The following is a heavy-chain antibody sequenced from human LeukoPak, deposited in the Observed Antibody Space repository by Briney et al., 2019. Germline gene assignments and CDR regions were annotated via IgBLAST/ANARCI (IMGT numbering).Heavy chain of an antibody. Sequence: SETLSLTCTVPGGSISSSSYYWGWIRQPPGKGLEWIGSIYYSGSTYYNPSLKSRVTISVDTSKNQFSLKLSSVTAADTAVYYCARQDCSSTSCYTWGSYFNYWGQGTLVTVSS. D-gene: IGHD2-2*02. CDR3: ARQDCSSTSCYTWGSYFNY. CDR2: IYYSGST. V-gene: IGHV4-39*01. CDR1: GGSISSSSYY. J-gene: IGHJ4*02.